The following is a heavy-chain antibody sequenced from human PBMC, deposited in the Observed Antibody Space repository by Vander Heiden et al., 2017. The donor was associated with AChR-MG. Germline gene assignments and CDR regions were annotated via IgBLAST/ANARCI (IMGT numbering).Heavy chain of an antibody. CDR1: GFTFDASA. D-gene: IGHD3-3*01. CDR3: AKSLGFWSGYQKEIWFDP. V-gene: IGHV3-9*01. CDR2: ISWNSGSI. Sequence: EVQLVASGGGLVQPGRSLRLSCAASGFTFDASAMHWVRQAPGKGLEWVSGISWNSGSIGYADSVKGRFTISRDNAKNSLYLQMNSLRAEDTALYYCAKSLGFWSGYQKEIWFDPWGQGTLVTVSS. J-gene: IGHJ5*02.